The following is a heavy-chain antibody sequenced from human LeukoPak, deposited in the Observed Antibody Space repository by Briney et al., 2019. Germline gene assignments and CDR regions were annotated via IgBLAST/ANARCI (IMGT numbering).Heavy chain of an antibody. CDR3: ARGRGGPPFDY. CDR2: ISADGGTT. CDR1: GFSFRGYG. J-gene: IGHJ4*02. V-gene: IGHV3-64*02. Sequence: GGSLRLSCAASGFSFRGYGMHWVRQAPGKGLEYVSAISADGGTTYYADSVKDRFIISRDNAKNTLYLQMGSLRNEDMAVYYCARGRGGPPFDYWGPGTLVVVSS.